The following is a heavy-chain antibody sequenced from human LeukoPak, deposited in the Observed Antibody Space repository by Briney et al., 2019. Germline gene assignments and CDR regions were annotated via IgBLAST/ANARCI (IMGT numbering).Heavy chain of an antibody. V-gene: IGHV3-74*01. CDR2: INSDGSST. J-gene: IGHJ3*02. Sequence: GGSLRLSCAASGFTFSSYWMHWVRQAPGKGLVWVSRINSDGSSTSYADSVKGRFTISRDNAKNTLYLQMNSLRAEDTAVHYCAREGGDYAAFDIWGQGTMVTVSS. CDR3: AREGGDYAAFDI. D-gene: IGHD4-17*01. CDR1: GFTFSSYW.